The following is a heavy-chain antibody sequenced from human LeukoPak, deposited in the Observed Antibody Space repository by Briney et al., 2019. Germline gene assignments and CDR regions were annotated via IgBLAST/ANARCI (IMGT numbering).Heavy chain of an antibody. CDR1: GFTFGDYA. CDR3: TTTQYSDSSLRY. V-gene: IGHV3-49*03. Sequence: GGSLRLSCTGSGFTFGDYAMSWFRQAPGKGLEWVGFIRSKGYGGTTEYAASVKGRFTISRDDSKSIAYLQMNSLKTEDTAVYYCTTTQYSDSSLRYWGQGTPVTVSS. CDR2: IRSKGYGGTT. J-gene: IGHJ4*02. D-gene: IGHD1-26*01.